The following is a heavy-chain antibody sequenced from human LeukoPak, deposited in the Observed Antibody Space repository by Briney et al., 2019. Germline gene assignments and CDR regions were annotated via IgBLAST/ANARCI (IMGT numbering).Heavy chain of an antibody. Sequence: GRSLRLSCPASVFTFDDYAMHWVRQAPGKGLEWVSVISWSSGSIGYADSAKGRFTISRDNAKNSLYLQMNSMRAEDTALYYCAKSVHGYSYGYFDYWGQGTLVTVSS. CDR1: VFTFDDYA. CDR2: ISWSSGSI. J-gene: IGHJ4*02. CDR3: AKSVHGYSYGYFDY. V-gene: IGHV3-9*01. D-gene: IGHD5-18*01.